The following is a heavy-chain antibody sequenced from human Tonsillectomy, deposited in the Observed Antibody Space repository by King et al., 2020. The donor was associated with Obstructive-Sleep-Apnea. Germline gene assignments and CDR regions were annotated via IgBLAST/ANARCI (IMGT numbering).Heavy chain of an antibody. CDR1: RFTFSSHV. CDR3: VKGSCLSGYYYGMDV. D-gene: IGHD1-26*01. V-gene: IGHV3-23*04. CDR2: ISGSGGST. Sequence: VQLVESGGGLVQPGGSLRLSCAASRFTFSSHVMSWVRQAPGKGLEWVSGISGSGGSTYYADSVRGRFTISRDNSKNPLYLQMNSQRAEDTAVYYCVKGSCLSGYYYGMDVWGQGTTVTVSS. J-gene: IGHJ6*02.